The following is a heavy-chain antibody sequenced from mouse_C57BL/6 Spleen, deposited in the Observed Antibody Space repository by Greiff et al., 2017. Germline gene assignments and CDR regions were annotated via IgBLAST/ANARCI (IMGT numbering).Heavy chain of an antibody. J-gene: IGHJ2*01. Sequence: LQQFGAELVRPGASATLPRKAPGYTFTDYEMHWVKQTPVHGLEWIGAIDPETGGTAYNQKFKGKAILTADKSSSTAYMELRSLTSEDSAVYYCTGEDLLRDPDYWGQGTTLTVAS. CDR3: TGEDLLRDPDY. V-gene: IGHV1-15*01. CDR2: IDPETGGT. D-gene: IGHD1-1*01. CDR1: GYTFTDYE.